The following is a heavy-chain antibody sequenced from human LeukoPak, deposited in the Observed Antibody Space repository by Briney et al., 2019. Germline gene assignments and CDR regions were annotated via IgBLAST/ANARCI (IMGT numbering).Heavy chain of an antibody. CDR2: ISGNGGST. V-gene: IGHV3-23*01. CDR1: GFTFSSYA. Sequence: GGSLRLSCAASGFTFSSYAMSWVRQAPGKGLEWVSSISGNGGSTYYADSVKGRFTISRDNSKNTLYLQMNSLRPEDTAVYYCANVKNDYYYNGMDVWGQGTTVTVSS. CDR3: ANVKNDYYYNGMDV. J-gene: IGHJ6*02. D-gene: IGHD1-1*01.